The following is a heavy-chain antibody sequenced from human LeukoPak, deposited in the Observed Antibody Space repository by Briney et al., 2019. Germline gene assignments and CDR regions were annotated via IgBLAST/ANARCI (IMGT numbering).Heavy chain of an antibody. J-gene: IGHJ4*02. Sequence: PSETLSLTCTVSGASVSGDSISSYYWSWIRQPPGKGLEWIGSIYYSGSTNYNPSLKSRVTFSVDMSRNQFSLKVNSVTAADTAVYYCAKSVVIAVAGRFDYWGQGTLVTVSS. CDR3: AKSVVIAVAGRFDY. CDR1: GASVSGDSISSYY. D-gene: IGHD2-21*01. V-gene: IGHV4-61*01. CDR2: IYYSGST.